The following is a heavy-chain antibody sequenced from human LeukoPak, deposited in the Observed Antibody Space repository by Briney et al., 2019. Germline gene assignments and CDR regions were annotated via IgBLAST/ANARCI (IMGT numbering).Heavy chain of an antibody. Sequence: PGGSLRLSCVASGFTFSSYGMHWVRQAPGKGLEWVTFIRYDGSNKYYADSVKGRFTISRDNSKNTLYLQMNSLRAEDTAVYYCAKDIWFGEISYYYYMDVWGKGTTVTISS. CDR2: IRYDGSNK. J-gene: IGHJ6*03. CDR3: AKDIWFGEISYYYYMDV. D-gene: IGHD3-10*01. CDR1: GFTFSSYG. V-gene: IGHV3-30*02.